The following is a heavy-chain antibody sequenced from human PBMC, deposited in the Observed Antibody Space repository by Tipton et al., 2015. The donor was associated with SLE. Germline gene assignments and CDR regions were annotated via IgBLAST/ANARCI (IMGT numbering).Heavy chain of an antibody. Sequence: TLSLTCAFSGYSISSGYYWGWIRQPPGKGLEWIGSIYHSGSTNYNPSLKSRVTISVDMSKNQFSLKLTSVTAADTAVYYCARGGGSPSYWGQGTLVTVSS. V-gene: IGHV4-38-2*01. J-gene: IGHJ4*02. CDR2: IYHSGST. CDR1: GYSISSGYY. D-gene: IGHD2-15*01. CDR3: ARGGGSPSY.